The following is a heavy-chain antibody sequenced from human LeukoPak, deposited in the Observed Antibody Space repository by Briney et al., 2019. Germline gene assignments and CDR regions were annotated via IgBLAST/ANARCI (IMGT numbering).Heavy chain of an antibody. CDR3: ARVTVTMIVVGNNWFYP. Sequence: SETLSPTCNVSGGSISSYYWSWIRQPAGKGLEWIGRIYTSGSTNYNPSLKSRVTMSVDRSKNQFSLKLSSVTAADTAVYYCARVTVTMIVVGNNWFYPWGQGTLVTVSS. J-gene: IGHJ5*02. D-gene: IGHD3-22*01. V-gene: IGHV4-4*07. CDR2: IYTSGST. CDR1: GGSISSYY.